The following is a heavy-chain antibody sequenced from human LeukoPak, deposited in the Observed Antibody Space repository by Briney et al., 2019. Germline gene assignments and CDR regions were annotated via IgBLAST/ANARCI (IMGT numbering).Heavy chain of an antibody. J-gene: IGHJ4*02. D-gene: IGHD5-18*01. Sequence: GASVKVSCKVSGYTLTELSMHSVRQAPGKGLEWMGGFDPEDGETIYAQKFQGRVTMTEDTSTDTAYMELSSLRSEDTAVYYCATLKRGYSYIFDYWGQGTLVTVSS. CDR1: GYTLTELS. V-gene: IGHV1-24*01. CDR3: ATLKRGYSYIFDY. CDR2: FDPEDGET.